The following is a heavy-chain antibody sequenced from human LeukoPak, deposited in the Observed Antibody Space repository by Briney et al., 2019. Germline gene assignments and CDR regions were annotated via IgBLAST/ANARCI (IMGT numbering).Heavy chain of an antibody. CDR1: GFTFSSYA. D-gene: IGHD3-10*01. CDR3: AKGGGSGSYQLYYFDY. J-gene: IGHJ4*02. V-gene: IGHV3-23*01. CDR2: ISGSGGST. Sequence: PGGSLRLSCEASGFTFSSYAMSWVRQAPGKGLEWVSAISGSGGSTYYADSVKGRFTISRDNSKNSLYLQMNSLRAEDTAVYYCAKGGGSGSYQLYYFDYWGQGTLVTVSS.